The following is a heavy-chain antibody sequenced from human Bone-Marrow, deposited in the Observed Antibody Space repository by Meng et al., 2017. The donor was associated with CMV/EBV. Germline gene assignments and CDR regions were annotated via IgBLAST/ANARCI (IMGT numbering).Heavy chain of an antibody. D-gene: IGHD6-19*01. V-gene: IGHV3-30*02. CDR2: IRYDGSNK. J-gene: IGHJ4*02. CDR3: AKDGSVWSGDC. Sequence: GESLKISCAASGFSFSTYAMSWVRQVPGEGLEWVAFIRYDGSNKYYADSVKGRFTISRDNSKNTLYLQMNSLRPEDTAVYYCAKDGSVWSGDCWGQGTLVTVSS. CDR1: GFSFSTYA.